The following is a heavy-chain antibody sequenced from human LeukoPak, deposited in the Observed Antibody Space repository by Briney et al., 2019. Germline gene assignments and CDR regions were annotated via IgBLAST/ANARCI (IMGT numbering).Heavy chain of an antibody. CDR1: GYSFSAYY. V-gene: IGHV1-2*02. CDR2: INPNSGGT. CDR3: ARDLGSYDSVDGVY. Sequence: GASVKVSCKASGYSFSAYYMHWVRQAPGQGLEWMGWINPNSGGTKYAQKFQGRVTMTRDTSINTAYMELSRLRSDETAIYYCARDLGSYDSVDGVYWGQGTLVTVSS. J-gene: IGHJ4*02. D-gene: IGHD5-12*01.